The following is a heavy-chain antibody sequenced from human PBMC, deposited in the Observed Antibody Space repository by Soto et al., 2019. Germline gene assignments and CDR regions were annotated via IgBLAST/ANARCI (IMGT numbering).Heavy chain of an antibody. Sequence: SETLSLTCTVSDDSSSNYKWSWIRQPPGRRLEWIGYIDSNGGTSYNPSLQSRVTISVDTSTKQFFLKLSSVTAADTAVYYCVRQGFGRLHGLVDVWGQGTTVTVSS. CDR3: VRQGFGRLHGLVDV. D-gene: IGHD3-10*01. V-gene: IGHV4-59*08. CDR2: IDSNGGT. CDR1: DDSSSNYK. J-gene: IGHJ6*02.